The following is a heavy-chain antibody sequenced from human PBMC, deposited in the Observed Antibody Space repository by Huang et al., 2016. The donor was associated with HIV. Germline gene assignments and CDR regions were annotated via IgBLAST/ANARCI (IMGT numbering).Heavy chain of an antibody. CDR3: ARRAASGWQQEYFHL. V-gene: IGHV2-5*01. Sequence: QITLKESGPTLVKPTQTLTLTCTFYGFSLSTSGVGVGWILQPPGKALEWLALSHRNNDKHYNSSLKSRLTSTKDTSKNQVVLTMANVDPLDTATYYCARRAASGWQQEYFHLWGQGTLVTVSS. D-gene: IGHD6-19*01. CDR1: GFSLSTSGVG. CDR2: SHRNNDK. J-gene: IGHJ1*01.